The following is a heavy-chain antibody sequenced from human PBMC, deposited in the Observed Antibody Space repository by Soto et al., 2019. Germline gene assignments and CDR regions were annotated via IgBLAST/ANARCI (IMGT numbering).Heavy chain of an antibody. CDR2: ISAYNGNT. CDR1: GYTFTSYG. V-gene: IGHV1-18*04. J-gene: IGHJ6*02. Sequence: QVQLVQSGAEVKKPGASVKVSCKASGYTFTSYGISWVRQAPGQGLEWMGWISAYNGNTNYAQKLQGRVTMTTDTSTSTVYMELSSLRSEDTAVYYCARERLAVPAALFGIDYYGMDVWGQGTTVTVSS. D-gene: IGHD2-2*01. CDR3: ARERLAVPAALFGIDYYGMDV.